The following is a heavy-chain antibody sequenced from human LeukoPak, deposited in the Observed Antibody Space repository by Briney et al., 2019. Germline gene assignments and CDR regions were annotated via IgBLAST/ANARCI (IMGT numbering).Heavy chain of an antibody. CDR3: ARDPRPRGVYYYYMDV. Sequence: PSGTLSLTCAVSGGSISSSNWWSWVRQPPGKGLEWIGSIYHSGSTYYNPSLKSRVTISVDTSKNQFSLKLSSVTAADTAVYYCARDPRPRGVYYYYMDVWGKGTTVTVSS. CDR2: IYHSGST. D-gene: IGHD3-10*01. CDR1: GGSISSSNW. V-gene: IGHV4-4*02. J-gene: IGHJ6*03.